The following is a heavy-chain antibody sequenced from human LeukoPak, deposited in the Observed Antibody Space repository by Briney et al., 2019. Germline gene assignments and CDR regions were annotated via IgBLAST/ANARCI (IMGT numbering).Heavy chain of an antibody. V-gene: IGHV3-23*01. CDR3: AKDESQDV. CDR1: GFTFSSYA. CDR2: ISGSGGST. J-gene: IGHJ6*04. Sequence: GGSLRLSCVASGFTFSSYAMSWVRQAPGKGLEWVSAISGSGGSTYYADSVKGRFTTSRDNPKNTLYLQMNSRRAEDTAVYYCAKDESQDVWGKGTTVTVSS.